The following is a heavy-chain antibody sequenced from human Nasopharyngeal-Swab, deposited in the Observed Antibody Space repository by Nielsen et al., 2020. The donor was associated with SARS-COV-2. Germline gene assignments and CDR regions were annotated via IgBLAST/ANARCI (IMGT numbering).Heavy chain of an antibody. V-gene: IGHV3-30-3*01. CDR2: ISYDGSNK. CDR1: GFTFDDYA. D-gene: IGHD3-16*01. CDR3: ARDPDDYVWGGEGVFDY. Sequence: GESLKISCAASGFTFDDYAMHWVRQAPGKGLEWVAVISYDGSNKYYADSVKGRFTISRDNSKNTLYLQMNSLRAEDTAVYYCARDPDDYVWGGEGVFDYWGQGTLVTVSS. J-gene: IGHJ4*02.